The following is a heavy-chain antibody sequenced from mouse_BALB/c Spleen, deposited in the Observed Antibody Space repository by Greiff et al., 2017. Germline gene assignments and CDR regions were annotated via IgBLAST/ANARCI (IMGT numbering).Heavy chain of an antibody. CDR2: ISSGSSTI. J-gene: IGHJ3*01. CDR3: APTARAPFAY. CDR1: GFTFSSFG. V-gene: IGHV5-17*02. D-gene: IGHD3-2*01. Sequence: EVQLMESGGGLVQPGGSRKLSCAASGFTFSSFGMHWVRQAPEKGLEWVAYISSGSSTIYYADTVKGRFTISRDNPKNTLFLQMTSLRSEDTAMYYCAPTARAPFAYWGQGTLVTVSA.